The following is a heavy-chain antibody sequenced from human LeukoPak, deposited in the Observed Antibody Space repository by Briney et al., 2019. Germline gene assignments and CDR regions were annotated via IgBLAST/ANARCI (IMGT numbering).Heavy chain of an antibody. CDR3: AREDPQTTVPEGMDV. D-gene: IGHD4-17*01. CDR1: GASISSHY. J-gene: IGHJ6*02. CDR2: TSGSI. V-gene: IGHV4-59*11. Sequence: SETLSLTCAVSGASISSHYWSWIRQPPGKGLEWIGYTSGSISDNPSLKSRVAVSVDPSQNQVSLSLTSVTAADTAVYYCAREDPQTTVPEGMDVWGHGTTVIVSS.